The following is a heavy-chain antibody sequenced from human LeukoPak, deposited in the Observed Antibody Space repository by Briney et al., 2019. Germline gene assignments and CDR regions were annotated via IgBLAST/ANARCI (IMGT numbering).Heavy chain of an antibody. CDR3: AKRGVVIRGILVFGYHQEAYHYDF. Sequence: PGGSLRLSCVVSGISLSNYAMTWVRQAPGKGLEWVSYISERGGSTTYADSVKGRFTISRETSLNTLYLQMNNLRAEDTAVYFCAKRGVVIRGILVFGYHQEAYHYDFWGQGVLVTVSS. CDR1: GISLSNYA. D-gene: IGHD3-10*01. J-gene: IGHJ4*02. CDR2: ISERGGST. V-gene: IGHV3-23*01.